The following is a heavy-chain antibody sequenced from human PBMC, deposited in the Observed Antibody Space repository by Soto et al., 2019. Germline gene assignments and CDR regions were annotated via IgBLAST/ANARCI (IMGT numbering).Heavy chain of an antibody. V-gene: IGHV1-18*01. CDR2: ISGYNGNT. D-gene: IGHD3-3*01. Sequence: ASVKVSCKASGYTFTSYGISWVRQAPGQGLEWMGWISGYNGNTKYAQKLQGRVTMTTDTSTSTAYMELRSLRSDDTAVYYCARDQGITTFGVYSMYYYGMDVWGQGTTVTVSS. CDR1: GYTFTSYG. CDR3: ARDQGITTFGVYSMYYYGMDV. J-gene: IGHJ6*02.